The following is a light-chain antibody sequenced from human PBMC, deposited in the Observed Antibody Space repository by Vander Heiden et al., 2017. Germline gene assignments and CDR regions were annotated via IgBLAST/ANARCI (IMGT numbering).Light chain of an antibody. CDR1: QSISSY. CDR2: AAS. V-gene: IGKV1-39*01. CDR3: QQSYSTPVT. Sequence: DIHMTQSPSSLSASVGDRVTITCRASQSISSYLNWYQQKPGKAPKLLIYAASSLQSGVPSRFSGSGSGTDFTLTISSLQPEDFATYYCQQSYSTPVTFGHGTKVDIK. J-gene: IGKJ3*01.